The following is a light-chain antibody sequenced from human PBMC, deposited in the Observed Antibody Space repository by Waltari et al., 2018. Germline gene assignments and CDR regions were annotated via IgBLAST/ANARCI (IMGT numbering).Light chain of an antibody. CDR2: DTS. J-gene: IGKJ1*01. CDR3: QQYYSTPRT. Sequence: EIVLTQSPVTLSLSAGERATLSCRASESVFNYLAWYQQKPGQAPRLLIYDTSTRATGIPARFSGSGSGTDFTLTISNLEAEDVAVYYCQQYYSTPRTFGPGTKVEIK. CDR1: ESVFNY. V-gene: IGKV3-11*01.